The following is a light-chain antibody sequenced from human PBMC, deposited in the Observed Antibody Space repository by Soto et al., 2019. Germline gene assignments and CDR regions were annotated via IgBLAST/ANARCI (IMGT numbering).Light chain of an antibody. CDR1: SSDVGSYNS. J-gene: IGLJ1*01. CDR2: EVS. Sequence: QSALTQPSSVSGSPGQSVTISCTGTSSDVGSYNSVSWYQQPPGTVPKLMIYEVSNRPSGVPDRFSGSKSGNTASLTISGLQAEDQADYYCRSSSARNTEVVGTGTKLTVL. CDR3: RSSSARNTEV. V-gene: IGLV2-18*02.